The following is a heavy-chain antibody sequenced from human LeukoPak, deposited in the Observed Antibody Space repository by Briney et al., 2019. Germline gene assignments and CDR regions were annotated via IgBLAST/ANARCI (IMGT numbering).Heavy chain of an antibody. CDR3: ARRSSGELYDY. J-gene: IGHJ4*02. Sequence: SETLSLTCTVSGGSVSGSYWSWVRQSPGKGLEWIGYIYYSGATNYNPSLKSRVSISIDTSKNQFSLKLSSVTAADTAVYYCARRSSGELYDYWGQGTLVTVSS. CDR1: GGSVSGSY. CDR2: IYYSGAT. V-gene: IGHV4-59*02. D-gene: IGHD3-10*01.